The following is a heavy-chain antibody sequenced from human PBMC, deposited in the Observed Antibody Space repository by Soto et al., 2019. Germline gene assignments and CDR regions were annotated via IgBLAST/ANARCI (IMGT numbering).Heavy chain of an antibody. J-gene: IGHJ6*02. CDR3: ARRARMEYSSSTTRYFSMDV. V-gene: IGHV1-18*01. CDR1: GYTFTTYG. D-gene: IGHD6-6*01. Sequence: EASVKVSCKASGYTFTTYGISWVRQAPGQGLEWMGWISAFNGNTNYAKKLQDRVTMTTDTPTSTAYMELRRMSSDDTAVYYCARRARMEYSSSTTRYFSMDVWGQGTTVTVSS. CDR2: ISAFNGNT.